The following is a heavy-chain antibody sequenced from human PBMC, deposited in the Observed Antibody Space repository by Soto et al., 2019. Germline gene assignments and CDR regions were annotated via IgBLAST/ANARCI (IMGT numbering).Heavy chain of an antibody. V-gene: IGHV1-18*04. CDR1: GYTFTGSV. J-gene: IGHJ5*02. D-gene: IGHD3-16*02. CDR2: INTYTGDK. Sequence: ASVKVSCKASGYTFTGSVISWWRQAPGQGLEWVGWINTYTGDKNYAQRFQGRVTMTTDIPTSTAYMELRSLRSDDTAVYYCARVIVNWFDPWGQGTQVTVSS. CDR3: ARVIVNWFDP.